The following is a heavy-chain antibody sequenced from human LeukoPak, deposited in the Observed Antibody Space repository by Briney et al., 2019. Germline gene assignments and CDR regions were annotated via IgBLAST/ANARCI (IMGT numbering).Heavy chain of an antibody. Sequence: PGGSLRLSCAASGITISSYAMSWVRQAPGKGLEWVSASSGSGGSTYYSDSVKGRFTISRDNSKNTLYLQMNSLRAEDTAVYYCARDGEDIVLMGGRVDYWGQGTLVTVSS. D-gene: IGHD2-8*01. CDR3: ARDGEDIVLMGGRVDY. CDR2: SSGSGGST. CDR1: GITISSYA. J-gene: IGHJ4*02. V-gene: IGHV3-23*01.